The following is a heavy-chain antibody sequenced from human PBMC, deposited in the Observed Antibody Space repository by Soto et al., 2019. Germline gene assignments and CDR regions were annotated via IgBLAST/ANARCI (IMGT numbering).Heavy chain of an antibody. J-gene: IGHJ3*02. CDR2: IWYDGSNK. CDR1: GFTFSSYG. V-gene: IGHV3-33*01. D-gene: IGHD4-17*01. CDR3: ARVPYGDYVSAFDI. Sequence: SGGSLRLSCAASGFTFSSYGMHWVRQAPGKGLEWVAVIWYDGSNKYYADSVKGRFTISRDNSKNTLYLQMNSLRAEDTAVYYCARVPYGDYVSAFDIWGQGTMVTVSS.